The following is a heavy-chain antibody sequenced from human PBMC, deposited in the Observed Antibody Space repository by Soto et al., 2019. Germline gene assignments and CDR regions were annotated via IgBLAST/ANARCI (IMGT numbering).Heavy chain of an antibody. J-gene: IGHJ6*02. V-gene: IGHV3-7*05. CDR3: ARDRRGIAARMGPYYYYGMDV. CDR2: IKQDGSEK. Sequence: EVQLVESGGGLVQPGGSLRLSCAASGFTFSSYWMSWVRQAPGKGLEWVANIKQDGSEKYYVDSVKGRFTISRDNAKNSLYLQMNILRAEDTAVYYCARDRRGIAARMGPYYYYGMDVWGQGTTVTVSS. CDR1: GFTFSSYW. D-gene: IGHD6-6*01.